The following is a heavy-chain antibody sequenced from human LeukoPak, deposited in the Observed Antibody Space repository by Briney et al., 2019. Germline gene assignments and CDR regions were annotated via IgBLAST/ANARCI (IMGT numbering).Heavy chain of an antibody. Sequence: GGSLRLSCAASGFTFNSYWMHWVRQAPGKGLVWVSRINNDGSSTSYADSVKGRFTISRDNAKNTLYLQMNSLRAEDTAVYYCARDRRYPTTPFDYLGQGTLVTVSS. D-gene: IGHD4-17*01. CDR1: GFTFNSYW. CDR2: INNDGSST. CDR3: ARDRRYPTTPFDY. J-gene: IGHJ4*02. V-gene: IGHV3-74*01.